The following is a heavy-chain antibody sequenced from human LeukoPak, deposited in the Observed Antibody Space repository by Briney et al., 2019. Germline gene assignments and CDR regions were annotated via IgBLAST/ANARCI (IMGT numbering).Heavy chain of an antibody. J-gene: IGHJ4*02. D-gene: IGHD6-13*01. CDR3: ARWYSSSWYYFDY. CDR2: IYYSGST. V-gene: IGHV4-59*01. Sequence: PSETLSLTCTVSGGSISSYYWSWIRQPPGKGLEWIGYIYYSGSTNYNPSLKSRVTISVDTSENQFSLKLSSVTAADTAVYYCARWYSSSWYYFDYWGQGTLVTVSS. CDR1: GGSISSYY.